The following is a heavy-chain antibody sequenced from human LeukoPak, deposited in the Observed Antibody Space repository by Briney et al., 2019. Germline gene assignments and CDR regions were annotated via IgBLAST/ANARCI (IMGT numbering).Heavy chain of an antibody. J-gene: IGHJ4*02. CDR1: GDTFSSYG. CDR2: ISPSGGST. V-gene: IGHV1-46*01. Sequence: AASVKVSCKTSGDTFSSYGISWVRQAPGQGLEWMGIISPSGGSTSYAQKFQGRVTMTRDTSTSTVYMELSSLRSEDTAVYYCARGSGPYSSSWFDYWGQGTLVTVSS. D-gene: IGHD6-13*01. CDR3: ARGSGPYSSSWFDY.